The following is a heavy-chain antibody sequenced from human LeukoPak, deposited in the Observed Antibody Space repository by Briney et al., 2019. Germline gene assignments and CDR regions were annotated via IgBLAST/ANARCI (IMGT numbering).Heavy chain of an antibody. Sequence: ASVKVSCKVSGYTLTELSMHWVRQAPGKGLEWMGGFDPEDGETIYAQKFQGRVTMTEDTSTDTAYMELSSLRSEDTAVYYCATAPLTMVRGVIVYWGQGTLVTVSS. D-gene: IGHD3-10*01. CDR2: FDPEDGET. V-gene: IGHV1-24*01. CDR3: ATAPLTMVRGVIVY. CDR1: GYTLTELS. J-gene: IGHJ4*02.